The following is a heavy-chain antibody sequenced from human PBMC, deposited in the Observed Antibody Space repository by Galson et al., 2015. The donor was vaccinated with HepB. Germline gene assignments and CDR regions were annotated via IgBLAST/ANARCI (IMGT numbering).Heavy chain of an antibody. CDR1: GGIFSSYA. CDR3: AKGGIAVTGADS. D-gene: IGHD6-19*01. J-gene: IGHJ4*02. V-gene: IGHV1-69*04. CDR2: IIPILGLA. Sequence: QSGAEVKKPGESLKISCKASGGIFSSYAISWVRQAPGQGLEWMGRIIPILGLANYAQKFQGRVTITADKSTSTAYMELSSLRSEDTAVYYCAKGGIAVTGADSWGQGTLVTVSS.